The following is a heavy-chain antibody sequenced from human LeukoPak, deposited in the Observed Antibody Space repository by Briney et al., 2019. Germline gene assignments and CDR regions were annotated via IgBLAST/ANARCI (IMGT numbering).Heavy chain of an antibody. J-gene: IGHJ4*02. V-gene: IGHV4-39*01. CDR2: IYYSGST. CDR3: ARLYSGSYGFDY. Sequence: PETLSLTCTVSVGSIRGSSYYWGWIRQPPGKGLEWIGSIYYSGSTYYTPSLKSRVTISVDTSKNQFSLKLSSVTAADTAVYYCARLYSGSYGFDYWGQGTLVTVSS. CDR1: VGSIRGSSYY. D-gene: IGHD1-26*01.